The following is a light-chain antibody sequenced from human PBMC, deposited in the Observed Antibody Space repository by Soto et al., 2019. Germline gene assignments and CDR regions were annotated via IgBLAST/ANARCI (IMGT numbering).Light chain of an antibody. V-gene: IGLV2-14*01. CDR2: EVS. CDR1: SSDVGAYNY. Sequence: SVLTQPASVSGPPGQSVTISCTGTSSDVGAYNYVSWYQQHPGKAPKLMIYEVSNRPSGVSNRFSGSKSGNTASLTISGLKAEDEDDYYCRSYISSSTRAFGPGTKVTAL. CDR3: RSYISSSTRA. J-gene: IGLJ1*01.